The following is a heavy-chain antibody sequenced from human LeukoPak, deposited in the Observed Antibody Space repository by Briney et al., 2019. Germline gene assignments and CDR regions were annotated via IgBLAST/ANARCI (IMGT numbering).Heavy chain of an antibody. J-gene: IGHJ4*02. D-gene: IGHD3-22*01. CDR3: AKDYYDSYYFDY. Sequence: GGSLRLSCAASGFTFSSYGMSWVRQAPGKGLEWVSAISGSGGSTYYAGSVKGRFTISRDNSKNTLYLQMHSLRAEDTAVYYCAKDYYDSYYFDYWGQGTLVTVSS. CDR1: GFTFSSYG. V-gene: IGHV3-23*01. CDR2: ISGSGGST.